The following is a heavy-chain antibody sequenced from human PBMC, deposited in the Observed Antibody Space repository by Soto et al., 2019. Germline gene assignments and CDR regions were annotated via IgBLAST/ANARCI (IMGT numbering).Heavy chain of an antibody. J-gene: IGHJ5*02. CDR2: MYYSGST. D-gene: IGHD6-25*01. CDR3: AVVDSTGNWFDP. V-gene: IGHV4-39*01. Sequence: QLQLQESGPGLVKPSETLSLTCTVSGGSISSSDFYWGWLRQTPGKGPEFIGSMYYSGSTYYNPSLKSRLTISVDTSKNQFTLKLISVTAADTAVYYCAVVDSTGNWFDPWGEGALVTVSS. CDR1: GGSISSSDFY.